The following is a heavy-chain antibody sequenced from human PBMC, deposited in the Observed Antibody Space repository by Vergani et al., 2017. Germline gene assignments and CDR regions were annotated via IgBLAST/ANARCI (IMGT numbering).Heavy chain of an antibody. D-gene: IGHD3-22*01. CDR2: ISWDGGST. V-gene: IGHV3-43D*03. Sequence: EVQLVESGGVVVQPGGSLRLSCAASGFTFDDYAMHWVRQAPGKGLEWVSLISWDGGSTYYAYSVKGRFTISRDNSKNSLYLQMNSLRAEDTALYYCARLSYDTSPYLLGGYDCWGQGTLVSVSS. CDR3: ARLSYDTSPYLLGGYDC. J-gene: IGHJ4*02. CDR1: GFTFDDYA.